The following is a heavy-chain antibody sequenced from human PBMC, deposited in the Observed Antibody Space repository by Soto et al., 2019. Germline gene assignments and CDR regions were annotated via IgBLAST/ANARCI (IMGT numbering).Heavy chain of an antibody. J-gene: IGHJ4*02. Sequence: ASVKVSCKTSGYTFRNYAISWVRQAPGQGLEWMGWISVSNDNTDSAHALRGRLTMATDTSTSTAYLELTSLMSNDTAVYYCARSSPSPDYWGQGSLVTVSS. CDR3: ARSSPSPDY. V-gene: IGHV1-18*04. CDR2: ISVSNDNT. D-gene: IGHD3-10*01. CDR1: GYTFRNYA.